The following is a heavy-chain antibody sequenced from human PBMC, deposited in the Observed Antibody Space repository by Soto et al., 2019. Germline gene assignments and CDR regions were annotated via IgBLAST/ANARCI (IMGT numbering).Heavy chain of an antibody. CDR1: GFTFSTFA. CDR3: ARAPTSRFDY. J-gene: IGHJ4*02. Sequence: QVQLVESGGGVVQPGRSLRLSCAASGFTFSTFAMHWVRRAPGRGLEWVAVISSDGFTQYYADSIRGRFAISRDNSMNTLYLQMNSLRGEDTAVYYCARAPTSRFDYWGQGTLVTVSA. CDR2: ISSDGFTQ. V-gene: IGHV3-30*09.